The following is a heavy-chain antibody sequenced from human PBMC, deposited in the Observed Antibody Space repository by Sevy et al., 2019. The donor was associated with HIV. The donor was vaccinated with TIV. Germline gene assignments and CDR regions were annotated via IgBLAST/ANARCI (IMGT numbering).Heavy chain of an antibody. CDR3: ATTVIPTAIPYFDS. D-gene: IGHD2-2*01. CDR1: RGSINSYY. J-gene: IGHJ4*02. V-gene: IGHV4-59*08. Sequence: SETLSLTCTVSRGSINSYYWSWIRQPPGKGLEWIGYIYYSGSTNHNPSLKSRVTISVDTSKNQFSLKLSSVTAADTAVYYCATTVIPTAIPYFDSWGQGTLVTVSS. CDR2: IYYSGST.